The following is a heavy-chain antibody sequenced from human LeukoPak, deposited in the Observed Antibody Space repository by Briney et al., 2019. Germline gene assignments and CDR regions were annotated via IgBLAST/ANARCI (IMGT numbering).Heavy chain of an antibody. CDR3: ARAITMVRGVILQPPYY. Sequence: ASVKVSCKASGYTFTSYAMHWVRQAPGQRLEWMGWINAGNGNTKYSQKFQGRVTITRDTSASTAYMELSSLRSEDTAVYYCARAITMVRGVILQPPYYWGQGTLVTVSS. D-gene: IGHD3-10*01. CDR2: INAGNGNT. J-gene: IGHJ4*02. CDR1: GYTFTSYA. V-gene: IGHV1-3*01.